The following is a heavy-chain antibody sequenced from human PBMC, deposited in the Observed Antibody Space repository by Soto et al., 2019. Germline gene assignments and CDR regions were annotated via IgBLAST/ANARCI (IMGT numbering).Heavy chain of an antibody. J-gene: IGHJ4*02. CDR1: GGSFSGYY. CDR2: INHSGSS. D-gene: IGHD7-27*01. CDR3: ARGWGRKLDY. Sequence: QVQLQQWGAGLLKPSETLSLTCAVYGGSFSGYYWNWIRQPPGKGLEWIGEINHSGSSNYNPSLKRRVPIAADAPKHPSPLQLSSVTAAQTAVYYCARGWGRKLDYWGQGTLVTVSS. V-gene: IGHV4-34*01.